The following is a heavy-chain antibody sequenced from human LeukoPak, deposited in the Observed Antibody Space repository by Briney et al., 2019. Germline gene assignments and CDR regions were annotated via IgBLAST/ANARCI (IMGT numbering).Heavy chain of an antibody. Sequence: GGSLRLSCAASGFTFSSYWMHWVRQAPGKGLVWVSRINSDGSSTSYADSVKGRFTISRDNAKNTLYLQMNSLRAEDTAVYYCARDTIDYGDYPYYYYMDVWGKGTTVTVSS. CDR1: GFTFSSYW. J-gene: IGHJ6*03. CDR3: ARDTIDYGDYPYYYYMDV. V-gene: IGHV3-74*01. CDR2: INSDGSST. D-gene: IGHD4-17*01.